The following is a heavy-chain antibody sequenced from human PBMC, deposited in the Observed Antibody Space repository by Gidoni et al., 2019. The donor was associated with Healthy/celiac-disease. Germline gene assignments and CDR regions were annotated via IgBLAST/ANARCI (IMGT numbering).Heavy chain of an antibody. J-gene: IGHJ4*02. V-gene: IGHV4-39*01. CDR1: GGSISSSSFY. CDR3: ARYHYYDSSGYYYPYYFDY. CDR2: IYYSGST. D-gene: IGHD3-22*01. Sequence: QLPLQESGPGLVTPSETLSLTCTVSGGSISSSSFYWGWIRQPPGKGLAWIGSIYYSGSTYYNPSLKSRVTISVDTSKNQFSLKLSSVTAADTAVYYCARYHYYDSSGYYYPYYFDYWGQGTLVTVSS.